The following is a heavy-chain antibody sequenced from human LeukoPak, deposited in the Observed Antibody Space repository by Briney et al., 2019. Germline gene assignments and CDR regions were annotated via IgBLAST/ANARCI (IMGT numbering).Heavy chain of an antibody. CDR2: VDHTGST. V-gene: IGHV4-59*01. J-gene: IGHJ6*03. Sequence: SETLSLTCSVSDDSITMYYWTWIRQPPGKGLELIGYVDHTGSTNFNPSPNGRVSISRDTSENLFYLRLRFVTAADTAVYFCARGRVSSSTWYSTCYYYFYMDVWGKGTTVTVSS. CDR3: ARGRVSSSTWYSTCYYYFYMDV. D-gene: IGHD4-11*01. CDR1: DDSITMYY.